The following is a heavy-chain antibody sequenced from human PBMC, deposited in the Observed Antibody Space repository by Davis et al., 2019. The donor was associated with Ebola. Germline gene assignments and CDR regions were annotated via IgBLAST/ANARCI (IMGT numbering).Heavy chain of an antibody. J-gene: IGHJ5*02. CDR1: GYPFTSSY. CDR3: AREAAGRKEYSSSWYWFDP. V-gene: IGHV7-4-1*02. Sequence: AASVKVSCRASGYPFTSSYIHWVRQAPGQGLEWMGWINTNTGNPTFAQGFTGRFAFSLDTSVSTAYLQISSLKAEDTAVYYCAREAAGRKEYSSSWYWFDPWGQGTLVTVSS. D-gene: IGHD6-13*01. CDR2: INTNTGNP.